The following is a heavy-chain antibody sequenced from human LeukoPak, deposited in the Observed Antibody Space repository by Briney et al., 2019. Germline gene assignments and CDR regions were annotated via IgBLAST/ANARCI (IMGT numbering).Heavy chain of an antibody. V-gene: IGHV3-66*01. D-gene: IGHD4-23*01. Sequence: GGSLRLSCAASGLTVSDNYMTWVRQAPGKGLEWVSVIYSGGSTYYADFVKARFTISRDNSKNTLFLQMNSLRVEDTAVYYCAREFRLGGRWGQGTLVTVSS. CDR2: IYSGGST. CDR1: GLTVSDNY. CDR3: AREFRLGGR. J-gene: IGHJ4*02.